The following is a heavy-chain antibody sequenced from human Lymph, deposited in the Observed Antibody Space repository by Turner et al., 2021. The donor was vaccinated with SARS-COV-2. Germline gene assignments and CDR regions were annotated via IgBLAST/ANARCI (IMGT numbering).Heavy chain of an antibody. J-gene: IGHJ4*02. Sequence: QVQLQESGPGLVKPSETLSLTCTVSGGSISSSYWSWLRPPPGKGLEWIGYIYYSGSTNYNPSLKSRVTRSVDTSKNQFSLKLTSVTAADTAVYYCARGFDYWGQGTLVTVSS. CDR1: GGSISSSY. CDR3: ARGFDY. CDR2: IYYSGST. V-gene: IGHV4-59*01.